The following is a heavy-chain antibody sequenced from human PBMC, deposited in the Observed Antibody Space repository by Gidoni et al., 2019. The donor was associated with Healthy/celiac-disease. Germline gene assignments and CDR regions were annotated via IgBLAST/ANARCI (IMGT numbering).Heavy chain of an antibody. CDR2: ISSSISYI. V-gene: IGHV3-21*01. CDR3: ARAYDYDSSGYYYYYYYGMDV. J-gene: IGHJ6*02. D-gene: IGHD3-22*01. Sequence: EVQLVESGGGLVKPGGSLRLSCAASGFTFSSYSMNWVRQAPGKGLEWVSSISSSISYIYYADSVKGRFTISRDNDKNSLYLQMNSRRAEDTAVYYCARAYDYDSSGYYYYYYYGMDVWGQGTTVTVSS. CDR1: GFTFSSYS.